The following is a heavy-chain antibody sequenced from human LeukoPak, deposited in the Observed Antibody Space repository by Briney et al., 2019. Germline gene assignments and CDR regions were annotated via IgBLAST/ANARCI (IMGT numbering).Heavy chain of an antibody. CDR1: GFAFSSYW. V-gene: IGHV3-7*05. Sequence: PGGSLRLSCAASGFAFSSYWMSWVRQPPGKGLEWVAKIKQDGTEKYYVASVNGRFTISRDNAKNSLYLQMNSLRGEETAVYYCARTDVWSGDHRGYFDYWGQGTLVTVSS. J-gene: IGHJ4*02. CDR2: IKQDGTEK. D-gene: IGHD3-3*01. CDR3: ARTDVWSGDHRGYFDY.